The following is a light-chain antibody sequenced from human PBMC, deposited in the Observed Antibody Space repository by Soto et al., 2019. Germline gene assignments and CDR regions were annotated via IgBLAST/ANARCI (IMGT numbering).Light chain of an antibody. CDR3: NSYTGSSTYV. CDR1: SSDVGSYNR. Sequence: QSVLTEPRSVSGSPGQSVAISCTGTSSDVGSYNRVSWYQQPPGAAPKLMIYEVSNRPSGVPDRFSGSKSGNTASLTISGLQAEDEADYYCNSYTGSSTYVFGTGTKVPVL. J-gene: IGLJ1*01. V-gene: IGLV2-18*02. CDR2: EVS.